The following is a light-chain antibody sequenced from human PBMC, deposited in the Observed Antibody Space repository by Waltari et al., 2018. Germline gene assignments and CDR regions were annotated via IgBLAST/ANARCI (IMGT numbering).Light chain of an antibody. CDR2: GAS. Sequence: EIVLTQSPGTLPLSQGERATLSCRASQGVSSTLAWYQQKPGQAPKLLIYGASIRATGIPDRFTGSGSGTDFSLTISSLEPEDFAIYFCQHYVRLPATFGQGTKVEIK. V-gene: IGKV3-20*01. J-gene: IGKJ1*01. CDR1: QGVSST. CDR3: QHYVRLPAT.